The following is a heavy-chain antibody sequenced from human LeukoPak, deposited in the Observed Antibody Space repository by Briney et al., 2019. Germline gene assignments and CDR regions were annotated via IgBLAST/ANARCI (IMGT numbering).Heavy chain of an antibody. CDR1: GGSIRSSYYY. V-gene: IGHV4-39*07. Sequence: SETLSLTCTVSGGSIRSSYYYWGWIRQPPGKGLEWIGEIYHSGSTNYNPSLKSRVTISVDKSKNQFSLKLNSVTAADTAVYYCAQCGGGDCYAFDYWGQGTLVTVSS. CDR2: IYHSGST. J-gene: IGHJ4*02. CDR3: AQCGGGDCYAFDY. D-gene: IGHD2-21*02.